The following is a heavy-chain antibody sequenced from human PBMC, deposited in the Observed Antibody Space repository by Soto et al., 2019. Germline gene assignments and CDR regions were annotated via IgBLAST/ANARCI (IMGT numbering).Heavy chain of an antibody. CDR1: GGTFSSYA. D-gene: IGHD6-13*01. CDR2: IIPIFGTA. CDR3: ARDPSPQMGMAGGDY. V-gene: IGHV1-69*01. Sequence: QVQLVQSGAEVKKPGSSVKVSCKASGGTFSSYAISWVRQAPGQGLEWMGGIIPIFGTANYGQKFQGRVTITADESTSTAYMELSSLRSEDTAVYYCARDPSPQMGMAGGDYWGQGTLVTVSS. J-gene: IGHJ4*02.